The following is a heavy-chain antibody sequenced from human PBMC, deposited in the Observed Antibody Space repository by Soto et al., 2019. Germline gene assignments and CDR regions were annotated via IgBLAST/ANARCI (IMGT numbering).Heavy chain of an antibody. CDR3: AYSSGWMEAFEI. CDR1: GFSFSNYD. D-gene: IGHD6-19*01. CDR2: ISRGGDDT. V-gene: IGHV3-23*01. Sequence: EVQLLESGGGLVQPGGSLRLSCAASGFSFSNYDMSWVRQAPGKGLEWVSGISRGGDDTYYADSVKGRFIISRDNSKNTLYLQINSLRAEATALFYCAYSSGWMEAFEIWGQGTMVTVSA. J-gene: IGHJ3*02.